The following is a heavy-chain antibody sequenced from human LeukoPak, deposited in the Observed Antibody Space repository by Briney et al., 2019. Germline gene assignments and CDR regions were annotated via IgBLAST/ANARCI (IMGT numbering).Heavy chain of an antibody. D-gene: IGHD3-22*01. CDR2: IYSGGST. V-gene: IGHV3-53*01. CDR3: ALSETGDGSGYDAFDI. Sequence: PGGSLRLSCAASGFSVSSNDMIWVRQAPGKGLEWVSLIYSGGSTYYADSVKGRFTISRDNSKNPLYLQMTSLRPEETAVYSCALSETGDGSGYDAFDIWGQGTMVTVSS. CDR1: GFSVSSND. J-gene: IGHJ3*02.